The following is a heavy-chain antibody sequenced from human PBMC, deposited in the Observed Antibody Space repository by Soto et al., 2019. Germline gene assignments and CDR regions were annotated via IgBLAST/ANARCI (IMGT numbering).Heavy chain of an antibody. V-gene: IGHV3-74*01. Sequence: EVQLVDSGGGLVQPGGSLRLSCAASGFTFSSSWMHWVRQPPGKGLVWVSRINSDGSTTNYADSVKGRFTISRDNAKNTLYLQMNSLRAEDTAVYYCARGPTGWYGYDYWGQGTLVIVSS. CDR3: ARGPTGWYGYDY. J-gene: IGHJ4*02. CDR1: GFTFSSSW. CDR2: INSDGSTT. D-gene: IGHD6-19*01.